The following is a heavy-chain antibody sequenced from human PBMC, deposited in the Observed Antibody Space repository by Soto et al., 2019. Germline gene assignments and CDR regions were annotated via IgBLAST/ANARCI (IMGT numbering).Heavy chain of an antibody. J-gene: IGHJ4*02. CDR2: ISYDGSNK. Sequence: GGSLRLSCAASGFTFSSYGMHWVRQAPGKGLEWVAVISYDGSNKYYADSVKGRFTISRDNSKNTLYLQMNSLRAEDTAVYYCATLSALPGEYYFDCWCQGTLVTVSS. V-gene: IGHV3-30*03. CDR3: ATLSALPGEYYFDC. CDR1: GFTFSSYG. D-gene: IGHD3-16*01.